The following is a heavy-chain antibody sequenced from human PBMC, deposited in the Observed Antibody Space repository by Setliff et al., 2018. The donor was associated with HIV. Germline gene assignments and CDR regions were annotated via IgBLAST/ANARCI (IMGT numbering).Heavy chain of an antibody. D-gene: IGHD6-13*01. J-gene: IGHJ3*02. CDR1: GGSISGCVHY. Sequence: SETLSLTCTVSGGSISGCVHYWSWIRQHPGKGLEWIGYIHYSGSTYYNPSLKSQVTISVDTSKHRLSLKLSSVTAADAAVYYCARAMSSSWYIDGFDIWGQGTVVTVS. CDR3: ARAMSSSWYIDGFDI. CDR2: IHYSGST. V-gene: IGHV4-31*01.